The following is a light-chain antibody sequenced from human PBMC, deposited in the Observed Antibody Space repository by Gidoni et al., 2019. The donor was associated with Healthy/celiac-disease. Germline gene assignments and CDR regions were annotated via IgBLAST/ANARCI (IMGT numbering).Light chain of an antibody. CDR1: QSISSW. J-gene: IGKJ1*01. CDR3: QQYNSYSPWT. V-gene: IGKV1-5*01. Sequence: IQMTQSPSTLSPSVGDRVTITCRASQSISSWLAWYQQKPGKAPKLLIYDASSLESGVPSRFSGSGSGTEFTLTISSLQPDDFATYYCQQYNSYSPWTFGQGTKVEIK. CDR2: DAS.